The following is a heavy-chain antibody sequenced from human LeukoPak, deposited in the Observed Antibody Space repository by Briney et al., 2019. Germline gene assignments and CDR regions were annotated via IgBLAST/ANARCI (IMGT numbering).Heavy chain of an antibody. CDR2: ISGSGGST. Sequence: GGSLRLSCAASGLTFSSYAMSWVRQAPGKGLEWVSAISGSGGSTYYADSVKGRFTISRDNSKNTLYLQMNSLRAEDTAVYYCAKVLTRSYSVRPYYFDYWGQGTLVTVSS. V-gene: IGHV3-23*01. D-gene: IGHD1-26*01. J-gene: IGHJ4*02. CDR1: GLTFSSYA. CDR3: AKVLTRSYSVRPYYFDY.